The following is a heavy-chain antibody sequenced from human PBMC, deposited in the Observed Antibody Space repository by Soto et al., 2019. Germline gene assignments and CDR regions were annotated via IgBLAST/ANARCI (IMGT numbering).Heavy chain of an antibody. D-gene: IGHD2-15*01. Sequence: ASVKVSCKASGYTFTSYYMHWVRQAPGQGLEWMGIINPSGSTSYAQKFQGRVTMTRDTSTSTVYMELSSLKSEDTAVYYCATVYCSGGGCYSIDYWGQGTLVTVSS. CDR1: GYTFTSYY. V-gene: IGHV1-46*03. CDR2: INPSGST. CDR3: ATVYCSGGGCYSIDY. J-gene: IGHJ4*02.